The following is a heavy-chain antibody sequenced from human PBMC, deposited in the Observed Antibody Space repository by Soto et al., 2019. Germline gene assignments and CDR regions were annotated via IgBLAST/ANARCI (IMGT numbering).Heavy chain of an antibody. CDR2: ISSGSSDT. CDR3: ARVAY. V-gene: IGHV3-21*01. CDR1: GFTFSRFS. Sequence: GGSLRLSCEASGFTFSRFSMNWVRQVPGKGLEWVASISSGSSDTWYADSVKGRFIISRDNAQNSLFLQMNTLRPEDTAMYYCARVAYWGPGTQVTVSS. J-gene: IGHJ4*02.